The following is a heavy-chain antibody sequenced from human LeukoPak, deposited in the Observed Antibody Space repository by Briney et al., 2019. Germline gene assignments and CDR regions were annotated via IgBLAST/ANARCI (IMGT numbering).Heavy chain of an antibody. CDR3: ARVQVDTAMAGYYYGMDV. J-gene: IGHJ6*02. CDR1: GFTFSSYA. CDR2: ISYDGSNK. D-gene: IGHD5-18*01. V-gene: IGHV3-30-3*01. Sequence: GGSLRLSCAASGFTFSSYAMHWVRQAPGKGLEWVAVISYDGSNKYYADSVKGRFTISRDNSKNTLYLQMNSLRAEDTAVYYCARVQVDTAMAGYYYGMDVWGQGTTVTVSS.